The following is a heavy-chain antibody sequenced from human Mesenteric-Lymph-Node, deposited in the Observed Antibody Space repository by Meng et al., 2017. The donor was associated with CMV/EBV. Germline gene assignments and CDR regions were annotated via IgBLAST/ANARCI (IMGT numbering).Heavy chain of an antibody. J-gene: IGHJ4*02. CDR1: GFTVSTNY. D-gene: IGHD4-23*01. CDR3: ARGGVGGNPFDY. Sequence: GGSLRLSCAVSGFTVSTNYMSWVRQAPGKGPEWVSVIYSGGSTYYTDSVKGRFTISRDNSKNTLYLQMDSLRAEDTAVYYCARGGVGGNPFDYWGQGTLVTVSS. CDR2: IYSGGST. V-gene: IGHV3-53*01.